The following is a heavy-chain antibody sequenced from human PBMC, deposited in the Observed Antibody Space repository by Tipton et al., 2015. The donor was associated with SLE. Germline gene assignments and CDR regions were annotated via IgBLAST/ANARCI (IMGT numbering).Heavy chain of an antibody. CDR3: ARAPPYFSSYYFDY. D-gene: IGHD3-10*01. J-gene: IGHJ4*02. CDR2: IHDNGNT. CDR1: GGSISSHS. Sequence: TLSLTCTVSGGSISSHSWSWIRQPPGKPLEWIGYIHDNGNTDYNPSLKSRLTISFDRSKRQFSLKLSSVTAADTAVYFCARAPPYFSSYYFDYWGQGTLVTVFS. V-gene: IGHV4-59*11.